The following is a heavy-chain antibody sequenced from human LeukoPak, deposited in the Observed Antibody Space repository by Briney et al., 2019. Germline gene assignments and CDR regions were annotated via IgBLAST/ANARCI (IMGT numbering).Heavy chain of an antibody. J-gene: IGHJ4*02. CDR2: IYYSGST. Sequence: SDTLSLTCTVSGGSISSSSYYWGWIRQPPGKGLEWIGSIYYSGSTYYNPSLKSRVTISVDTSKNQFSLKLSSVTAADTAVYYCARTLGYCSGGSCYPGLDYWGQGNPGHRLL. CDR1: GGSISSSSYY. D-gene: IGHD2-15*01. V-gene: IGHV4-39*01. CDR3: ARTLGYCSGGSCYPGLDY.